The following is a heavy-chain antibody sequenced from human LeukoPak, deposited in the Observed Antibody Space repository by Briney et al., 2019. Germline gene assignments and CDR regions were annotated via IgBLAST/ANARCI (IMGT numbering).Heavy chain of an antibody. V-gene: IGHV3-7*05. Sequence: PGGALRLSCAASGFTFSTYWMSWVRQAPGKGLEWVANIKGDGSKEHYVDSVRGRFTISRDNAKNSLYLQMNSLRVEDTAMYYCTRNEKWGQGTLVTVSS. CDR3: TRNEK. CDR1: GFTFSTYW. J-gene: IGHJ4*02. CDR2: IKGDGSKE.